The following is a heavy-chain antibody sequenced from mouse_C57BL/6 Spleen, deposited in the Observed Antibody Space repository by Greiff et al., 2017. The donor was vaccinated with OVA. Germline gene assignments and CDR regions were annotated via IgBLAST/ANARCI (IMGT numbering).Heavy chain of an antibody. J-gene: IGHJ1*03. CDR2: ISSGSSTI. Sequence: DVMLVESGGGLVKPGGSLKLSCAASGFTFSDYGMHWVRQAPEKGLEWVAYISSGSSTIYYADTVKGRFTISRDNAKNTLFLQMTSLRSEDTAMYYCARDGNYFWYFDVWGTGTTVTVSS. D-gene: IGHD2-1*01. CDR1: GFTFSDYG. V-gene: IGHV5-17*01. CDR3: ARDGNYFWYFDV.